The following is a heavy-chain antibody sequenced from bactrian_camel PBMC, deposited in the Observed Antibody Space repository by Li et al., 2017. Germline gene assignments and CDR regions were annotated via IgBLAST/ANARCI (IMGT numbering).Heavy chain of an antibody. D-gene: IGHD3*01. J-gene: IGHJ4*01. V-gene: IGHV3-3*01. CDR3: AADVGDDCYSGSWIQTPAGRHY. CDR2: IDGDGST. CDR1: GITANNYC. Sequence: HVQLVESGGGSVQDGGSLRLSCAASGITANNYCMAWFRQAPGKEREGIAFIDGDGSTRYLDFVKGRFTISVDNAQNTLYLEMDDLQLDDTAMYYCAADVGDDCYSGSWIQTPAGRHYWGQGTQVTVS.